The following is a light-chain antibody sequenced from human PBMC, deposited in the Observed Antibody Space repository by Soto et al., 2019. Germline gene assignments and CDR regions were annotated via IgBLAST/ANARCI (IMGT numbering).Light chain of an antibody. Sequence: AIQMTQSPSSLSASVGDRVTITCRASQGIRNYLGWYQQKPGKAPKLLIYAASTLQSGVPSRFSGSGSDTDFTLSINNLQPEDFATYYCLQDYNYPRTFGQGPNVDSK. V-gene: IGKV1-6*01. CDR1: QGIRNY. CDR3: LQDYNYPRT. J-gene: IGKJ1*01. CDR2: AAS.